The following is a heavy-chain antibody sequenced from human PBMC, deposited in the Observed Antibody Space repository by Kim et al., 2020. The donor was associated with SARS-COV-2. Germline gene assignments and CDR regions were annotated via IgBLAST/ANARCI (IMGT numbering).Heavy chain of an antibody. V-gene: IGHV3-49*02. J-gene: IGHJ4*02. CDR3: TRDRVVDFWSGYLIPGY. D-gene: IGHD3-3*01. Sequence: VKGRFTISRDDSKSIAYLQMNSLKTEDTAVYYCTRDRVVDFWSGYLIPGYWGQGTLVTVSS.